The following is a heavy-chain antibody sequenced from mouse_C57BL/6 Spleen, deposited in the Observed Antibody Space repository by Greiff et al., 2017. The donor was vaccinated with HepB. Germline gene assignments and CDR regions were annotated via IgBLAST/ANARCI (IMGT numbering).Heavy chain of an antibody. J-gene: IGHJ1*03. Sequence: DVHLVESGGGLVKPGGSLKLSCAASGFTFSSYAMSWVRQTPEKRLEWVATISDGGSYTYYPDNVKGRFTISRDNAKNNLYLQMSHLKSEDTAMYYCAREELGRGYFDVWGTGTTVTVSS. V-gene: IGHV5-4*01. CDR1: GFTFSSYA. D-gene: IGHD4-1*01. CDR2: ISDGGSYT. CDR3: AREELGRGYFDV.